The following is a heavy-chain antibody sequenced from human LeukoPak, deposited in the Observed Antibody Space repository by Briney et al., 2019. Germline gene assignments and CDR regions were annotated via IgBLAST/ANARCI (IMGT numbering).Heavy chain of an antibody. Sequence: ASVKVSCKASGYTFTSYYMHWVRQAPGQGLEWMGIINPSGGSTSYAQKFQGRVTMTRDMSTSTVYMELSSLRSEDTVVYYCAREGGVHYSSSWPGRWFDPWGQGTLVTVSS. CDR1: GYTFTSYY. J-gene: IGHJ5*02. D-gene: IGHD6-13*01. V-gene: IGHV1-46*01. CDR3: AREGGVHYSSSWPGRWFDP. CDR2: INPSGGST.